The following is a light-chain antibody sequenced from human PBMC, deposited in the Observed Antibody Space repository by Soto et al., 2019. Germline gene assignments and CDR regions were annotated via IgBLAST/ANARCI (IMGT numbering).Light chain of an antibody. V-gene: IGKV3-20*01. J-gene: IGKJ1*01. CDR2: GAF. CDR3: QQYVSSPWT. CDR1: QSVSSN. Sequence: ILLTQSPFTLSASPGERATISCRASQSVSSNLAWYQQKPGQAPRLLIYGAFTRDTGIPERFSGSGSGTDFTLTISRLEPEDFAVFYCQQYVSSPWTFGQGTKVDTK.